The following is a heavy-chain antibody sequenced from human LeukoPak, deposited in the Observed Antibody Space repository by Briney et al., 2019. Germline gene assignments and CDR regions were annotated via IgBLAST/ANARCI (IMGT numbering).Heavy chain of an antibody. D-gene: IGHD3-10*01. CDR3: AKDSRGSGSRYYGMDV. CDR2: ISGSGGST. Sequence: GGSLRLSCAASGFTFSSYAMSWVRQAPGKGLEWVSAISGSGGSTYYADSVKGRFTISRDNSKNTLYLQMNSLRAEVTALYYCAKDSRGSGSRYYGMDVWGQGTTVSVSS. CDR1: GFTFSSYA. V-gene: IGHV3-23*01. J-gene: IGHJ6*02.